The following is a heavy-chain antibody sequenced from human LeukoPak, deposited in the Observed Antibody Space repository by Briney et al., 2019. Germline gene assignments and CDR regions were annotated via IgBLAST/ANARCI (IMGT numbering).Heavy chain of an antibody. CDR2: IKFDGSEK. J-gene: IGHJ4*02. CDR3: ARVAAGPF. V-gene: IGHV3-7*01. CDR1: GFSFGTYW. D-gene: IGHD6-13*01. Sequence: GGSLRLSCVDSGFSFGTYWMTWVRQPPGKGLEWVANIKFDGSEKYYAESVKGRFTISRDNARNSLSLQMNSLRAEDSAVYYCARVAAGPFWGQGTLVTVSS.